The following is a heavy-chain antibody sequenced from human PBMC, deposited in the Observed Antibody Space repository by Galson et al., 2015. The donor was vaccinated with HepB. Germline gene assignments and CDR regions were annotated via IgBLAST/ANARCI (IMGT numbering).Heavy chain of an antibody. D-gene: IGHD6-6*01. V-gene: IGHV3-11*06. CDR1: GGSINNYY. CDR2: ISSSSSYT. CDR3: ARGGAARPGQADY. Sequence: LSLTCTVSGGSINNYYMSWIRQAPGKGLEWVSYISSSSSYTNYADSVKGRFTISRDNAKNSLYLQMNSLRAEDTAVYYCARGGAARPGQADYWGQGTLVTVSS. J-gene: IGHJ4*02.